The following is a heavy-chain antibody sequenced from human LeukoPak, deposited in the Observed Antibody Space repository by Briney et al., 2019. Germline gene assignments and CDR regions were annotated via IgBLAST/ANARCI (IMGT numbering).Heavy chain of an antibody. CDR3: ARGPSSSSWSRFDP. CDR2: ISSSGTK. J-gene: IGHJ5*02. V-gene: IGHV3-48*02. D-gene: IGHD6-13*01. Sequence: GGSLRLSCSASGFIVNSYNMNWVRQAPGKGLEWVSCISSSGTKYYADSVKGRFTTSRDNGKSSLFLEMNSLRDEDTAVYYCARGPSSSSWSRFDPWGQGTLVTVSS. CDR1: GFIVNSYN.